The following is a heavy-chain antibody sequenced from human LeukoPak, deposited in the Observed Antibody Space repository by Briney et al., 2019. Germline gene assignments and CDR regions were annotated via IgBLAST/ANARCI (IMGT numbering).Heavy chain of an antibody. J-gene: IGHJ4*02. V-gene: IGHV4-59*01. Sequence: TSSETLSLTCTVSGGSIGSYYWNWIRQPPGKGLERIGYVSYSGSTNYNPSLKSRVIMSVDKSKNQFSLKLSSVTAADTAVYFCARATSGYYFDFWDQGTLVTVSS. CDR2: VSYSGST. CDR1: GGSIGSYY. CDR3: ARATSGYYFDF. D-gene: IGHD3-22*01.